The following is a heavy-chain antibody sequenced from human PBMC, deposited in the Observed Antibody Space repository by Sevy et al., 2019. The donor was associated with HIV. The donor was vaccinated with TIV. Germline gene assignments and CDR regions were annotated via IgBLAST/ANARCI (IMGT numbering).Heavy chain of an antibody. CDR3: ARSRSGYFDSSGYYIN. Sequence: GESLKISCKGHGYSFTSHWIGWVRQMPGKGLDWMGIIFPGDSETRYSPSFQGEVTISADKSISTAVLQWSSLKASDTAIYYCARSRSGYFDSSGYYINWGQGTLVTVSS. CDR1: GYSFTSHW. J-gene: IGHJ4*02. D-gene: IGHD3-22*01. V-gene: IGHV5-51*01. CDR2: IFPGDSET.